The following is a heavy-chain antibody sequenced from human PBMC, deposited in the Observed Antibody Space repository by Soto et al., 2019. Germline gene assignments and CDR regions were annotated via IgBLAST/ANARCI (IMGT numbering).Heavy chain of an antibody. CDR3: ARQHVRGRTIAGAAEF. CDR2: INHSGNT. Sequence: ASETLSLTCAVYGGSLSGYYWSWIRQPPGKALEWIGEINHSGNTNYNPSLKSRVTISVDTSKNQLFLNLSYVTAADTAMYYCARQHVRGRTIAGAAEFWGQGTLVTVAS. J-gene: IGHJ4*02. V-gene: IGHV4-34*01. D-gene: IGHD1-26*01. CDR1: GGSLSGYY.